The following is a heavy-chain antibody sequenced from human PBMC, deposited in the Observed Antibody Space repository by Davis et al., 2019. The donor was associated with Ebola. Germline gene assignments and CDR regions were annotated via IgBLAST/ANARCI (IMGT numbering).Heavy chain of an antibody. D-gene: IGHD5-18*01. CDR3: AKGRTNTPMVTVEFDS. V-gene: IGHV3-30*18. CDR1: GFTFSRYG. CDR2: ISYDGSNK. Sequence: GESLKISCAASGFTFSRYGMHWVRQAPGKGLEWVAVISYDGSNKYYADSVKGRFTISRDNSKNTLYLQMNSLRVEDTAVYYCAKGRTNTPMVTVEFDSWGQGTLVTVSS. J-gene: IGHJ4*02.